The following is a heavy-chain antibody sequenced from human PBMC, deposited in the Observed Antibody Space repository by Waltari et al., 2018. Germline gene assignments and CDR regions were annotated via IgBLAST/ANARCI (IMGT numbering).Heavy chain of an antibody. CDR3: ARDWEGDRPNFDY. Sequence: EVQLVESGGGLVQPGGSLRLSCVASGFTFNSFWMSWVRQAPGKGVGWVTDIKQDGSDTYYADSVKVRFTVSRDNAKNSLYLQMNSLRVEDTAVYYCARDWEGDRPNFDYWGQGTLVTVSS. J-gene: IGHJ4*02. D-gene: IGHD1-26*01. V-gene: IGHV3-7*04. CDR1: GFTFNSFW. CDR2: IKQDGSDT.